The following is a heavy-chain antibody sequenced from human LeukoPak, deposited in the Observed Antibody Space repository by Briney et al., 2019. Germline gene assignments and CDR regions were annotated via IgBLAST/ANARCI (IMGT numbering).Heavy chain of an antibody. V-gene: IGHV3-33*01. Sequence: ERTLTLSRAPSGFIFRSYGMHWVRQAPGKGLAWAAVIWYDGSNKYYADSVKGRFTISRDNSKNTLYLQMNSLRAEDTAVYYCARDSGSGYYYALSPPIDYWGQGTLVTVSS. CDR2: IWYDGSNK. D-gene: IGHD3-22*01. J-gene: IGHJ4*02. CDR1: GFIFRSYG. CDR3: ARDSGSGYYYALSPPIDY.